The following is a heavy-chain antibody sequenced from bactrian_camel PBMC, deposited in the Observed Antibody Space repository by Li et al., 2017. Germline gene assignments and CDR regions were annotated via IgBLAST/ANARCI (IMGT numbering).Heavy chain of an antibody. Sequence: QLVESGGGLVQPGGSLRLSCAASGLTLDDYAVGWFRQAPGKEREGVSCISGSGDSAYYADSVKGRFIISRDNAKNTLYLQMNSLKPEDTATYYCTTSRNWFDRAEYEYWARGPRSPSP. CDR3: TTSRNWFDRAEYEY. D-gene: IGHD1*01. CDR2: ISGSGDSA. J-gene: IGHJ4*01. V-gene: IGHV3S65*01. CDR1: GLTLDDYA.